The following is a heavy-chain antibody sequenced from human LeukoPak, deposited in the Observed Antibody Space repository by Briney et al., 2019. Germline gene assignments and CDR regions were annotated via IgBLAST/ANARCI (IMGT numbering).Heavy chain of an antibody. V-gene: IGHV3-64*01. CDR2: ISSNGGST. D-gene: IGHD6-19*01. CDR3: ARLRVQQWLVRHYYMDV. CDR1: GFTFSSYA. J-gene: IGHJ6*03. Sequence: TGGSLRLSCADSGFTFSSYAMHWVRQAPGKGLEYVSAISSNGGSTYYANSVKGRFTSSRDNSKNTLYLQMGSLRAEGMAVYYCARLRVQQWLVRHYYMDVWGKGTTVTVSS.